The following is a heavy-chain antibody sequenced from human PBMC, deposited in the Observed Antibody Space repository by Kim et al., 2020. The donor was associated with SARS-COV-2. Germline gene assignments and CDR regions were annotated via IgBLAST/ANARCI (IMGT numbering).Heavy chain of an antibody. Sequence: SVKGRFTISRDNAKNSLYLQMNSLRAEDTALYYCAKDMGLGSLDGYPDYWGQGTLVTVSS. CDR3: AKDMGLGSLDGYPDY. D-gene: IGHD5-12*01. V-gene: IGHV3-9*01. J-gene: IGHJ4*02.